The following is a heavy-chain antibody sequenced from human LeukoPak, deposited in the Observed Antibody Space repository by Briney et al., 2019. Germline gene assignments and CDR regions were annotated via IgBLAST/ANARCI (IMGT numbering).Heavy chain of an antibody. CDR1: GFTFSSYA. V-gene: IGHV3-7*03. Sequence: GGSLRLSCAASGFTFSSYAMSWVRQAPGKGLEWVANIKQDGSEKYYVDSVKGRFTISRDNAKNSLYLQMNSLRAEDTAVYYCAKDRGWFGGSLANFDDWGQGTLVTVSS. CDR2: IKQDGSEK. CDR3: AKDRGWFGGSLANFDD. D-gene: IGHD3-10*01. J-gene: IGHJ4*02.